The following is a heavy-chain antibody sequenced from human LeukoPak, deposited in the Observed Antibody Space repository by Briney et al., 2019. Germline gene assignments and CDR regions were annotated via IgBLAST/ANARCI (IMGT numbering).Heavy chain of an antibody. CDR1: GGSISSYY. CDR2: FYHGGST. Sequence: PSETLSLTCTVSGGSISSYYWDWIRQPPGKGLEWIGTFYHGGSTYYNPSLKSRVTISVDTSKNQFSLNLTSVTAADTAVYYCARAMSIAARLQTILDYWGQGTLVTVSS. D-gene: IGHD6-6*01. V-gene: IGHV4-38-2*02. CDR3: ARAMSIAARLQTILDY. J-gene: IGHJ4*02.